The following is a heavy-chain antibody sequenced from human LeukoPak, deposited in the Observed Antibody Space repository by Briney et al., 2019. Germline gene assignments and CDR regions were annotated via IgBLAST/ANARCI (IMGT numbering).Heavy chain of an antibody. D-gene: IGHD5-18*01. Sequence: ASVKVSCKASGYTFTSYGISWVRQAPGQGLEWMGWISAYNGNTNYAQKLQGRVTMTTGTSTSTAYMELRSLRSDDTAVYYCARDRGYSYGYNYYYMDVWGKGTTVTVSS. J-gene: IGHJ6*03. CDR2: ISAYNGNT. CDR1: GYTFTSYG. CDR3: ARDRGYSYGYNYYYMDV. V-gene: IGHV1-18*01.